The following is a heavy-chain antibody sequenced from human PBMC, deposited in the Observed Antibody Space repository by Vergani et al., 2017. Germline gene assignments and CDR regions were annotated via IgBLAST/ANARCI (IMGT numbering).Heavy chain of an antibody. CDR1: GFTFTTYW. J-gene: IGHJ4*02. D-gene: IGHD3-10*01. V-gene: IGHV3-74*01. CDR2: INSDGSST. Sequence: EVQLLESGGGLVQPGGSLRLSCAASGFTFTTYWMHWVRQAPGKGLMWVSHINSDGSSTTYADSVKGRFTISRDNAKNTLYLQMNSLRAEDTAVYYCAREGEGVIIPHFDYWGQGTLVTVSS. CDR3: AREGEGVIIPHFDY.